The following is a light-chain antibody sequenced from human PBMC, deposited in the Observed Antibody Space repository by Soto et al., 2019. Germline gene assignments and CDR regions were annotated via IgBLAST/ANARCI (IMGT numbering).Light chain of an antibody. J-gene: IGLJ1*01. CDR2: GVS. CDR3: SSYAGSNDFV. CDR1: SSDVGAYDF. Sequence: QSVLTQPPSASGSPGQSVTLSCTGTSSDVGAYDFVSWYQQHPGKAPKLVIFGVSKRPSGVPDRFSGSKSGNTASLTVSGLQAEDEADYYCSSYAGSNDFVFGAGTKVTVL. V-gene: IGLV2-8*01.